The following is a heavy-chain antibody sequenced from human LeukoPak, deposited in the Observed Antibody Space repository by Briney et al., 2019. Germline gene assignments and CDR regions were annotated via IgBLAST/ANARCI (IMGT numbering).Heavy chain of an antibody. CDR2: ISYDGSNK. CDR1: GFTFSSYG. J-gene: IGHJ4*02. V-gene: IGHV3-30*18. D-gene: IGHD3-10*01. Sequence: GGSLRLSCAASGFTFSSYGMHWVRQAPGKGLEWVAVISYDGSNKYYADSVKGRFTISRDNSKNTLYLQMNSLRAEDTAVYYCAKGLRIDYGSGSKGLDYWGQGTLVTVSS. CDR3: AKGLRIDYGSGSKGLDY.